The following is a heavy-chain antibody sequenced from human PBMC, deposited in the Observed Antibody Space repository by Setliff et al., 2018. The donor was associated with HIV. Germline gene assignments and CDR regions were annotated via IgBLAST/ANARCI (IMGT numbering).Heavy chain of an antibody. Sequence: GAPVKVSCKISGFTLNELSIQWVRQAPAKGLEWMGGFDPEAGEIIYAQKFQGRVTMTEDTFTDTAYMDLSSLRSEDTAVYYCATHPPYRSAWYMRSWGQGTLVTVSS. CDR2: FDPEAGEI. V-gene: IGHV1-24*01. CDR3: ATHPPYRSAWYMRS. D-gene: IGHD6-19*01. J-gene: IGHJ5*02. CDR1: GFTLNELS.